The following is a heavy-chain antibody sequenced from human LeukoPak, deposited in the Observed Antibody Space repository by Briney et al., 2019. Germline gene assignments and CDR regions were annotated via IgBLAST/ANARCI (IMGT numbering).Heavy chain of an antibody. CDR2: ITSDGSTT. V-gene: IGHV3-74*01. CDR1: GFSLSDYW. Sequence: GGSLRLSCVGSGFSLSDYWMHWVRQTPGKGLMWVSRITSDGSTTWYADSVKGRFTVSRDNAKNTLFLEMNSLRDEDTAVYHCASDSPYYGMDVWGQGTTVTVSS. J-gene: IGHJ6*02. CDR3: ASDSPYYGMDV.